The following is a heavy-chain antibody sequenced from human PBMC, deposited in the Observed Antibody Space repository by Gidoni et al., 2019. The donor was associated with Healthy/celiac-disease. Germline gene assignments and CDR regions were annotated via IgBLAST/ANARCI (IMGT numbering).Heavy chain of an antibody. CDR3: AREGGGLAAAGTFAFDI. Sequence: QVQLQESGPGLVKPSGTLSLTCAVSGGSISSSNWWSWVRQPPGKGLEWIWEIYHSGSTNYNPSLKSRVTISVDKSKNQFSRRLSSVTAADTAVYYCAREGGGLAAAGTFAFDIWGQGTMVTVSS. CDR2: IYHSGST. J-gene: IGHJ3*02. CDR1: GGSISSSNW. D-gene: IGHD6-13*01. V-gene: IGHV4-4*02.